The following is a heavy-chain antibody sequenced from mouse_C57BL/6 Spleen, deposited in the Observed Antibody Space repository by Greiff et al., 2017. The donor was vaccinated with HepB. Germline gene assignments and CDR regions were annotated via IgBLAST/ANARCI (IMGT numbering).Heavy chain of an antibody. J-gene: IGHJ2*01. Sequence: LQESGPELVKPGASVKISCKASGYAFSSSWMNWVKQRPGKGLEWIGRIYPGDGDTNYNGKFKGKATLTTDKSSSTAYMQLSSLTSEDSAVYFAATYYSNYFDYWGQSTTLTVSS. CDR3: ATYYSNYFDY. D-gene: IGHD2-5*01. CDR2: IYPGDGDT. V-gene: IGHV1-82*01. CDR1: GYAFSSSW.